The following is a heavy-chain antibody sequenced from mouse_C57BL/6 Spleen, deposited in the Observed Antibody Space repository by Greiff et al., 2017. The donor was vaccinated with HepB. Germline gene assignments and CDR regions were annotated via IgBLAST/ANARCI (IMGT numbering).Heavy chain of an antibody. CDR1: GFTFSSYG. CDR2: ISSGGSYT. Sequence: EVHLVESGGDLVKPGGSLKLSCAASGFTFSSYGMSWVRQTPDKRLEWVATISSGGSYTYYPDSVKGRFTISRDNAKNTLYLQMSSLKSEDTAMYYCARLAGGNAMDYWGQGTSVTVSS. J-gene: IGHJ4*01. V-gene: IGHV5-6*01. CDR3: ARLAGGNAMDY.